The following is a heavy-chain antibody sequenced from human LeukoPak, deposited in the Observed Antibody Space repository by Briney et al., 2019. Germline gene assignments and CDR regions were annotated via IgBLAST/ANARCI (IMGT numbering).Heavy chain of an antibody. CDR1: GFTFSDYY. V-gene: IGHV3-7*01. D-gene: IGHD2-2*02. CDR3: ARVGRICSSTSCYTYYYGMDV. J-gene: IGHJ6*02. CDR2: IKQDGSEK. Sequence: GGSLRLSCAASGFTFSDYYMSWIRQAPGKGLEWVANIKQDGSEKYYVDSVKGRFTISRDNAKNSLYLQMNSLRAEDTAVYYCARVGRICSSTSCYTYYYGMDVWGQGTTVTVSS.